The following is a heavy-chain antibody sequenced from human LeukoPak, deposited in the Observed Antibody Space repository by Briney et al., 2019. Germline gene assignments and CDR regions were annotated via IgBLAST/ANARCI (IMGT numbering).Heavy chain of an antibody. CDR3: ARGSLSDY. J-gene: IGHJ4*02. CDR2: IYHSGNT. Sequence: PSETLSLTCTVSGYSISNGYYWAWIRQPPRKGLEWIGSIYHSGNTYQNPSLKSRVTISVDTSKNQFSLKLSSVTAADTAVYYCARGSLSDYWGQGTLVTVSS. CDR1: GYSISNGYY. V-gene: IGHV4-38-2*02.